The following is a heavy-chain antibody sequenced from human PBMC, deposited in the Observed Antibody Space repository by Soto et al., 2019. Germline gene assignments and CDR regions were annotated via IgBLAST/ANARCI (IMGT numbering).Heavy chain of an antibody. Sequence: GVSLRLSCAASGFTFSSYEMNWVRQAPGKGLEWVSYISSSGSTIYYADSVKGRFTISRDNAKNSLYLQMNSLRAEDTAVYYCARDLNPYDSSGYYQGNWYFDLWGRGTLVTVSS. D-gene: IGHD3-22*01. CDR2: ISSSGSTI. CDR3: ARDLNPYDSSGYYQGNWYFDL. V-gene: IGHV3-48*03. CDR1: GFTFSSYE. J-gene: IGHJ2*01.